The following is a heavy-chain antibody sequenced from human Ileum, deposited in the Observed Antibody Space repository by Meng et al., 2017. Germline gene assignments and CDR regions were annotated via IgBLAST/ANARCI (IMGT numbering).Heavy chain of an antibody. CDR2: IYQSGST. CDR1: GDSISSNGW. V-gene: IGHV4-4*02. CDR3: ARHIVGPTPGMEY. D-gene: IGHD1-26*01. Sequence: QLQLQDSGPGLVKTSGTLSLTCAGSGDSISSNGWWSWVRHPPGKGLKWIGQIYQSGSTNYNPSLKGRVTISIDRSENQLSLKFSYVNAADTAVYYCARHIVGPTPGMEYWGQGTLVTVSS. J-gene: IGHJ4*02.